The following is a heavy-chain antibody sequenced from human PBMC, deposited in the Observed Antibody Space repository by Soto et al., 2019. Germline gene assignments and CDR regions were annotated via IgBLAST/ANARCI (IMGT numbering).Heavy chain of an antibody. CDR1: GFTFSSYA. CDR3: ARKTSLVGYYYGMAV. CDR2: ISYDGSNK. D-gene: IGHD6-6*01. J-gene: IGHJ6*04. Sequence: QVQLVESGGGVVQPGRSLRLSCAASGFTFSSYAMHWVRQAPGKGLEWVAVISYDGSNKYVADSVKGRFTICRYNSKNTLYKHRTTLSAEDTLVYYRARKTSLVGYYYGMAVWGKGPTVTVPS. V-gene: IGHV3-30-3*01.